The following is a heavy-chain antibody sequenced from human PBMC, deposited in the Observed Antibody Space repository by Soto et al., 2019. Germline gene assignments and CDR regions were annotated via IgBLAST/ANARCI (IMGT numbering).Heavy chain of an antibody. CDR3: AKGGRCSGGSCYFYFDY. V-gene: IGHV3-23*01. Sequence: EVQLLESGGGLVQPGGSLRLSWAASGFTFSSYAMSWVRRAPGKGLEWVSAISVSGGSTYYADSVKGRFTISRDNSKNTLYLQMNSLRAEDTAVYYCAKGGRCSGGSCYFYFDYWGQRTLVTVSS. J-gene: IGHJ4*02. CDR1: GFTFSSYA. CDR2: ISVSGGST. D-gene: IGHD2-15*01.